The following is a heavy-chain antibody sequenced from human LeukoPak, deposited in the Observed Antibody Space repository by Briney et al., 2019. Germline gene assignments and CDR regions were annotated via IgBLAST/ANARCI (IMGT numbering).Heavy chain of an antibody. CDR3: AREGSGSYYMLSPFDY. CDR2: IYTSGST. V-gene: IGHV4-4*07. D-gene: IGHD3-10*01. Sequence: SETLSLTCTVSGGSISSYYWSWIRQPAGKGLEWIGRIYTSGSTNYNPSLKSRVTMSVDTSKNQFSLKLSSVAAADTAVYYCAREGSGSYYMLSPFDYWGQGTLVTVFS. J-gene: IGHJ4*02. CDR1: GGSISSYY.